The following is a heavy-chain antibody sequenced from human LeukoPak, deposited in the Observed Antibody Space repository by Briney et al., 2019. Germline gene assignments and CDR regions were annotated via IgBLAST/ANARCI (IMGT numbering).Heavy chain of an antibody. CDR3: ARPSGGYNDAFDI. CDR1: GDTFSTSA. CDR2: IIPILGIA. V-gene: IGHV1-69*04. D-gene: IGHD5-24*01. J-gene: IGHJ3*02. Sequence: ASVKVSCKASGDTFSTSAISWVRQAPGQGLEWMGRIIPILGIANYAQKFQGRVTITADKSTSTAYMELSSLRSEDTAVYYCARPSGGYNDAFDIWGQGTMVTVSS.